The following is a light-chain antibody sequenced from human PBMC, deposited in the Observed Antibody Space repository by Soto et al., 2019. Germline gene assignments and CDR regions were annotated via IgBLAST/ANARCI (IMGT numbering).Light chain of an antibody. CDR1: QSVSSSY. Sequence: EIVLTQSPGTLSLSPGERATLSCRASQSVSSSYLAWYQQKPGQAPRILIYGASSRATGIPSRFSGSGSGTDLTITISRLETEDFAVYYCQQYCGSLQYTFGQGTKLEIK. CDR3: QQYCGSLQYT. CDR2: GAS. J-gene: IGKJ2*01. V-gene: IGKV3-20*01.